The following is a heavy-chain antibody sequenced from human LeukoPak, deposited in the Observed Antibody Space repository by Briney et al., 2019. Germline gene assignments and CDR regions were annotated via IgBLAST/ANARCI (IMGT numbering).Heavy chain of an antibody. CDR1: GGSFSGYY. CDR3: ARGRYSFGY. D-gene: IGHD5-18*01. CDR2: INHSGST. Sequence: PSETLSLTCAVYGGSFSGYYWSWIRQPPGKGLEWIGEINHSGSTNYNPPLKSRVTISVDTSKNQFSLNLSSVTAADTAVYFCARGRYSFGYWGQGTLVTVSS. V-gene: IGHV4-34*01. J-gene: IGHJ4*02.